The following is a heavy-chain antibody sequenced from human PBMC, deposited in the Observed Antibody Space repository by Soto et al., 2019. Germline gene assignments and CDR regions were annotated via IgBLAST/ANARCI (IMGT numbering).Heavy chain of an antibody. Sequence: QVQLVESGGGVVQPGRSLRLSCAASGFTFRTYAMYWVRQAPGKGLEWVAVIEYDGGNKYYADSVRGRFTISRDNSENTLILQMNSLRIEDTAVYYCARDGAPSQWFMDVWGQGTTVTVSS. D-gene: IGHD3-22*01. CDR3: ARDGAPSQWFMDV. CDR1: GFTFRTYA. CDR2: IEYDGGNK. J-gene: IGHJ6*02. V-gene: IGHV3-30-3*01.